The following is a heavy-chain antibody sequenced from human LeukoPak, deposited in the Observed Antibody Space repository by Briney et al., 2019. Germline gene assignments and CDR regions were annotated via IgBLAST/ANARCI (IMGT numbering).Heavy chain of an antibody. D-gene: IGHD3-10*01. Sequence: SETLSLTCAVSGGSFSGYYWTWIRQHPGKGLEWIGYIYYSGSTYYNPSLKSRVTISVDTSKNQFSLKLSSVTAADTAVYYCARIIRATRYFDYWGQGTLVTVSS. V-gene: IGHV4-31*11. CDR3: ARIIRATRYFDY. J-gene: IGHJ4*02. CDR2: IYYSGST. CDR1: GGSFSGYY.